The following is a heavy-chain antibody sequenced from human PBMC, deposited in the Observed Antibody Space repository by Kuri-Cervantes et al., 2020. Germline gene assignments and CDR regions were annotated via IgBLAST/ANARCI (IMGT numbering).Heavy chain of an antibody. CDR2: ISYDGSNK. CDR3: ARASSSSRYYYYGMDV. Sequence: GGSLRLSCAASGFTFSSYGMHWVRQAPGKGLEWVAVISYDGSNKYYADSVKGRFTISRDNSKNTLYLQMNSLRAEDTAVYYCARASSSSRYYYYGMDVWGQGTTVTASS. J-gene: IGHJ6*02. CDR1: GFTFSSYG. D-gene: IGHD6-6*01. V-gene: IGHV3-30*03.